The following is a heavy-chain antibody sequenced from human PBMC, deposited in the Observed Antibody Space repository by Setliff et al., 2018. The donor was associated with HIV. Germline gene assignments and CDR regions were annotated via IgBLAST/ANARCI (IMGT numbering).Heavy chain of an antibody. V-gene: IGHV3-74*03. J-gene: IGHJ4*02. CDR3: HSGYDTEEQSYFDY. D-gene: IGHD5-12*01. CDR2: VNSDGSSK. Sequence: GGSLRLSCAASGFTLEKYWMHWVRQAPGKGLVWVSRVNSDGSSKTYADSVKGRFTTSRDNAKNTLYLQMNSLRVEDTGVYYCHSGYDTEEQSYFDYWGQGTLVTVSS. CDR1: GFTLEKYW.